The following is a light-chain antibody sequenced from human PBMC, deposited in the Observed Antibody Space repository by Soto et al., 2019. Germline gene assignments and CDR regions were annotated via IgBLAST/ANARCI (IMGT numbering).Light chain of an antibody. CDR1: SSDVGGYNY. V-gene: IGLV2-14*01. J-gene: IGLJ1*01. CDR2: EVN. Sequence: QSALTQPRSVSGSPGQSVTISCTGTSSDVGGYNYVSWFQQHPGKAPKLMISEVNNRPSGVSNRFSGSKSGNAAYLTISGLQAEEEAEYFCFSFNTTSTHVFGTGTKGTVL. CDR3: FSFNTTSTHV.